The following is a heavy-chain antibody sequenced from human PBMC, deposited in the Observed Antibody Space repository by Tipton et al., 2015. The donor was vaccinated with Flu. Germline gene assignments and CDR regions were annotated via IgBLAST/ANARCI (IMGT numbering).Heavy chain of an antibody. CDR1: GYSISSGFF. J-gene: IGHJ4*02. CDR3: ARNGHDYTNN. D-gene: IGHD4-11*01. CDR2: IYHSGSA. Sequence: TLSLTCVVSGYSISSGFFWSWVRQPPGKGLEWIGSIYHSGSAYYNPSLESRVSMSVDTSKNQFSLKVSSVAAADTAVYYCARNGHDYTNNWGRGTLVTVSS. V-gene: IGHV4-38-2*01.